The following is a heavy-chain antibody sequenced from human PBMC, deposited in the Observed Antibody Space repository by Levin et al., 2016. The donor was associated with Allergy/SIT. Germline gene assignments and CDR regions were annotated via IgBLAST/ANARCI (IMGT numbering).Heavy chain of an antibody. V-gene: IGHV3-30-3*01. J-gene: IGHJ4*02. CDR2: ITHDGITG. Sequence: VRQAPGKGLEWVAVITHDGITGHYADSVQGRFTISRDNSKNILHLQMNSLRAEDTAVYYCARDTSFSTTPGAFDYWGQGALVTVSS. D-gene: IGHD2-2*01. CDR3: ARDTSFSTTPGAFDY.